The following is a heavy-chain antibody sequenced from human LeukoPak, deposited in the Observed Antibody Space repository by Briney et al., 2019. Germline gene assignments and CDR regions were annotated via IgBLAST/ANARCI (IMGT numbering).Heavy chain of an antibody. J-gene: IGHJ3*02. CDR2: IYYSGST. D-gene: IGHD6-6*01. V-gene: IGHV4-39*01. CDR1: GGSISSSSYY. CDR3: ARHLPYSSSGHDAFDI. Sequence: SETLSLTCTVSGGSISSSSYYWGWIRQPPGKGLEWIGSIYYSGSTYYNPSLKSRVTISVDTTKNQFSLKLSSVTAADTAVYYYARHLPYSSSGHDAFDIWGQGTMVTVSS.